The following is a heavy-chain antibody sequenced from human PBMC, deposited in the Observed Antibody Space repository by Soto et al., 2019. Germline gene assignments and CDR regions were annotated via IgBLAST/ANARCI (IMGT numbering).Heavy chain of an antibody. V-gene: IGHV3-74*01. CDR2: INSDGSST. J-gene: IGHJ3*02. D-gene: IGHD2-21*01. CDR1: GFTFSSYW. Sequence: EVQLVESGGGLVQPGGSLRLSCAASGFTFSSYWMHWVRQAPGKGLVWVSRINSDGSSTSYADSVKGRFTISRDNAKNTLYLQMSSLRAEDTAVYYCARRRVDDAVESGSFDIWGQGIMVTVA. CDR3: ARRRVDDAVESGSFDI.